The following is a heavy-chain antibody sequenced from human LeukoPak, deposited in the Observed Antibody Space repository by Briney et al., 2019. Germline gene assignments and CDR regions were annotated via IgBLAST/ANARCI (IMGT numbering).Heavy chain of an antibody. CDR2: INEDKIQR. CDR1: GFTLSTVW. D-gene: IGHD2-2*01. Sequence: GGSLTLACAPSGFTLSTVWMCWARHPPRGWMECVGNINEDKIQRYYAVSVKGRFSISKDNAKNSMYLQMSSQTGEDTAIYYCARDHADRADYWGQGTLVTVSS. J-gene: IGHJ4*02. V-gene: IGHV3-7*01. CDR3: ARDHADRADY.